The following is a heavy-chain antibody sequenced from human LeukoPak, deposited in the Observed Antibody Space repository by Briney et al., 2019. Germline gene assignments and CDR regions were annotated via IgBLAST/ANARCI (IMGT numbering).Heavy chain of an antibody. CDR2: IYTSGST. V-gene: IGHV4-61*02. D-gene: IGHD2-15*01. Sequence: SETLSLTCTVSGGSISSGSYYWSWIRQPAGKGLEWIGRIYTSGSTNYNPSLKSRVTMSVDTSKNQFSLRLSSVTAADTAVYYCLRGYCSGGSCYDAFDIWGQGTMVTVSS. CDR3: LRGYCSGGSCYDAFDI. CDR1: GGSISSGSYY. J-gene: IGHJ3*02.